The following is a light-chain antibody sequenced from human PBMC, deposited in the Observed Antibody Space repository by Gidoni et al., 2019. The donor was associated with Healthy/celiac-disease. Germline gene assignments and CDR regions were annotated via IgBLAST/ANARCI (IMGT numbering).Light chain of an antibody. CDR2: GNS. CDR1: SSNIGAGYD. V-gene: IGLV1-40*01. CDR3: QSYDSSLSGSYV. J-gene: IGLJ1*01. Sequence: QSVLTPPPSVSGAPGQRVTISCTGSSSNIGAGYDVHWYQQLPGTAPKLLIYGNSNRPSGVPDRCSGSKSGTSASLAITGLQAEDEADYYCQSYDSSLSGSYVFGTGTKVTVL.